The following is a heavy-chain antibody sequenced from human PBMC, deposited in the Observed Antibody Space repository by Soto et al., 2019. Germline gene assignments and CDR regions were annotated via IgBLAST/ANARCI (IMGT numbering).Heavy chain of an antibody. V-gene: IGHV4-59*01. D-gene: IGHD3-16*01. CDR1: GGSISSYY. J-gene: IGHJ4*02. CDR2: IYYSGST. CDR3: ARRGGDPFDY. Sequence: QVQLQESGPGLVKPSETLSLTCTVSGGSISSYYWSWIRQPPGKGLEWIGYIYYSGSTNYNPSLKSRVTISVDTSKNQFSLKLSSVTAAYTAVYYCARRGGDPFDYWGQGTLVTVSS.